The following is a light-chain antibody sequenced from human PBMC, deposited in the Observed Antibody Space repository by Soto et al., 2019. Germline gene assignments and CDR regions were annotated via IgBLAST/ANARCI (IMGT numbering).Light chain of an antibody. CDR1: RTISNW. V-gene: IGKV1-5*01. CDR3: QRYTNTNNPWM. J-gene: IGKJ1*01. CDR2: DAS. Sequence: DIQVTQSPPTLSASVGDRVTITCRASRTISNWMAWYQQKPGKAPKLLVYDASTLQSGVASRFSGSGSGTEFALIISGLQPDDSATYSCQRYTNTNNPWMFGQGTKVDIK.